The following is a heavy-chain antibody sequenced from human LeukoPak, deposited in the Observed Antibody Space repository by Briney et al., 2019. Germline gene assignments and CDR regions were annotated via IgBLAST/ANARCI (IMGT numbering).Heavy chain of an antibody. CDR1: GFTVSSNY. J-gene: IGHJ6*02. CDR2: IYSGGST. V-gene: IGHV3-53*01. CDR3: ARDQDGMDV. Sequence: RGSLRLSCAASGFTVSSNYMSWVRQAPGKGLEWVSVIYSGGSTYYADSVQGRFTISRDNSKNTLYLQMNSLSAEDTAVYYCARDQDGMDVWGQGTTVTVSS.